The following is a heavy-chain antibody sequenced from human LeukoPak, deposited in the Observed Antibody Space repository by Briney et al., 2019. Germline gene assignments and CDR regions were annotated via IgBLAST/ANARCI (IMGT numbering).Heavy chain of an antibody. CDR3: ARGRHDITMIVVVMTSVSYYLDV. CDR1: GGSISSGSFY. CDR2: INPSGST. J-gene: IGHJ6*03. Sequence: PSETLSLTCTVSGGSISSGSFYWGWIRQPPGKGLEWIGDINPSGSTYYNPSLKSRLTISVDTSKNQFSPKLRSVTAADTAVYYCARGRHDITMIVVVMTSVSYYLDVWGKGTTVTVS. D-gene: IGHD3-22*01. V-gene: IGHV4-39*07.